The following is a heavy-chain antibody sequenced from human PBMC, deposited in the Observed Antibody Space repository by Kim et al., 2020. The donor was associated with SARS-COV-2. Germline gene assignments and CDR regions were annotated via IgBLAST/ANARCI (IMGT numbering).Heavy chain of an antibody. V-gene: IGHV1-3*01. CDR1: GYTFTSYA. D-gene: IGHD4-17*01. J-gene: IGHJ5*02. CDR2: INAGNGNT. Sequence: ASVKVSCKASGYTFTSYAMHWVRQAPGQRLEWMGWINAGNGNTKYSQKFQGRVTITRDTSASTAYMELSSLRSEDTAVYYCARVWVSLKDYGDYGGFDPWGQGTLVTVSS. CDR3: ARVWVSLKDYGDYGGFDP.